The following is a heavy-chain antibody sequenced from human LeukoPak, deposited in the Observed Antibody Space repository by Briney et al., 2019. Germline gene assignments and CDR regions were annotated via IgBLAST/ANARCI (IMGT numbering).Heavy chain of an antibody. V-gene: IGHV4-4*07. CDR2: IYTSGST. CDR1: GGSISSSY. J-gene: IGHJ4*02. CDR3: ARVFDY. Sequence: SETLSLTCTVSGGSISSSYWSCIRQPAGKGLEWIGHIYTSGSTSYNPSLKSRVTMSIDTSKNQFSLKLSSVTAADTAVYYCARVFDYWGQGTLVTVSS.